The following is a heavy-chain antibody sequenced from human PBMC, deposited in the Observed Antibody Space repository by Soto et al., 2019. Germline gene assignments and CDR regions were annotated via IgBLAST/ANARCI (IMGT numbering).Heavy chain of an antibody. CDR1: GYTFTSYG. V-gene: IGHV1-18*01. CDR3: ARDWAAAGPLDY. CDR2: ISAYNGNT. J-gene: IGHJ4*02. D-gene: IGHD6-13*01. Sequence: QVQRVQSGAEVKKPGASVKVSYKASGYTFTSYGITWVRQAPGQGLEWMGWISAYNGNTNYAQKRQGRVTMTTDTSTSTAYMELRSLTSDDTAVYYCARDWAAAGPLDYWGQGTLVTVSS.